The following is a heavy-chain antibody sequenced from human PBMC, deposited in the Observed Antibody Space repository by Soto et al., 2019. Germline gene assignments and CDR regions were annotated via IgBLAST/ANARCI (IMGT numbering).Heavy chain of an antibody. V-gene: IGHV5-51*01. CDR3: ARHEGYYYDSSGYYSYYYYGMDV. CDR2: IYPGDSDT. D-gene: IGHD3-22*01. J-gene: IGHJ6*02. Sequence: GESLKISCKGSGYSFTSYWIGWVRQMPGKGLDWMGIIYPGDSDTRYNPSFQGQVTISADKSISTAYLQWSSLQASDTAMYYCARHEGYYYDSSGYYSYYYYGMDVWGQGTTVTVSS. CDR1: GYSFTSYW.